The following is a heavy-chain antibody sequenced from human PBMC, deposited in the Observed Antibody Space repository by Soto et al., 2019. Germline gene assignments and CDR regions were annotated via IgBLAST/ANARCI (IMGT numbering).Heavy chain of an antibody. CDR2: ISDDGART. Sequence: GGSLRLSCAASGFVFEMWWMHWVRQTPGKGPEGVSRISDDGARTDYADAVKGRFTISRDNAKNSLYLQMNSVISRDTAFYYCTRGPRHSSVGRRDVWGLGATVTVSS. CDR1: GFVFEMWW. V-gene: IGHV3-74*01. J-gene: IGHJ6*02. CDR3: TRGPRHSSVGRRDV. D-gene: IGHD6-13*01.